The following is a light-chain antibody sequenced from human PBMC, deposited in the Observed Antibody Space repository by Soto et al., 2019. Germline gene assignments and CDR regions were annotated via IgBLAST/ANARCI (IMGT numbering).Light chain of an antibody. J-gene: IGLJ1*01. CDR3: QSYDSSLSGFV. Sequence: QSVLPQPPSVSGAPGQRVTISCTGASSNIGAGFDVHWYQLLPGTAPKLLISANNNRPSGVPDRFSGSKSGTSASLAITGLQAEDEADYYCQSYDSSLSGFVFGTGTKVTVL. CDR1: SSNIGAGFD. CDR2: ANN. V-gene: IGLV1-40*01.